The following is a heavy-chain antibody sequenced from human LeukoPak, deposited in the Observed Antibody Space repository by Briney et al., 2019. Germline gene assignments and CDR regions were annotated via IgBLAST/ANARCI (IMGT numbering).Heavy chain of an antibody. D-gene: IGHD1-14*01. Sequence: SETLSLTCTVSGGSISSGSYYWTWIRQPAGKGLEWIGHIYTGGATSYNPSLQSRVTISVDTPKHEFSLKLTSLTAADTAVYYCARTGGGVGWFGTIDSWGQGTLVTVSS. CDR1: GGSISSGSYY. J-gene: IGHJ4*02. V-gene: IGHV4-61*09. CDR2: IYTGGAT. CDR3: ARTGGGVGWFGTIDS.